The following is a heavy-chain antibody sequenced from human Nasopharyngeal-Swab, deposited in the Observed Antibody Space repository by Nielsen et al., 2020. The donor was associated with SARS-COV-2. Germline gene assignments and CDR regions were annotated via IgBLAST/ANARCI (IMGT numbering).Heavy chain of an antibody. CDR3: ARGRCSSTSCRGCSGGSCYYGMDV. J-gene: IGHJ6*02. V-gene: IGHV4-34*01. Sequence: SETLSLTCAVYGGSFSGYYWSWIRQPPGKGLEWIGEINHSGSTNYNPSHKSRVTISVDTSKNQFSLKLSSVTAADTAVYYCARGRCSSTSCRGCSGGSCYYGMDVWGQGTTVTVSS. CDR2: INHSGST. CDR1: GGSFSGYY. D-gene: IGHD2-2*01.